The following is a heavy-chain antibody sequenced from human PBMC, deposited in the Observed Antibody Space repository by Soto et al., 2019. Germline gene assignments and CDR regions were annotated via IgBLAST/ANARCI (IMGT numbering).Heavy chain of an antibody. Sequence: EVQLVESGGGLVQPGGSLRLSCAASGFTFSSYSMNWVRQAPGKGLEWVSYISSSSSTIYYADSVKGRFTISRDNAKNSLYLQMNSLRDEDMAVYYCARDLYGDYVYATVFDYWGQGTLVTVSS. CDR1: GFTFSSYS. CDR2: ISSSSSTI. D-gene: IGHD4-17*01. J-gene: IGHJ4*02. CDR3: ARDLYGDYVYATVFDY. V-gene: IGHV3-48*02.